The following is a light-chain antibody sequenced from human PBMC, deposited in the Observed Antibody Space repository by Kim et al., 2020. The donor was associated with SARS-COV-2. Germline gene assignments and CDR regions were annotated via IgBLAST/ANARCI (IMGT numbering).Light chain of an antibody. V-gene: IGKV1-5*03. J-gene: IGKJ1*01. CDR1: QSISSW. CDR2: KAS. CDR3: QQYNSYST. Sequence: DIQMTQSPSTLSASVGDRVTMTCRASQSISSWLAWYQQKPGKAPKLLIYKASSLESGVPSRFSGSGSGTEFTLTISSLQPDDFATYYFQQYNSYSTFGQGTKVDIK.